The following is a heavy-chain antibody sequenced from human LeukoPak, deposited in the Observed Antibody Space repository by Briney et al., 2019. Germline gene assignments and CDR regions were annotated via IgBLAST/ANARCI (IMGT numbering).Heavy chain of an antibody. Sequence: ASVKVSCKASGGTFSSYAISWVRQAPGQGLEWMGRIIPIFGTANYAQKFQGRVTITTDESTSTAYMELSSLRSEDTAVYYCARDHLRGDNKGGYHFDYWGQGTLGTVSS. CDR2: IIPIFGTA. CDR3: ARDHLRGDNKGGYHFDY. J-gene: IGHJ4*02. D-gene: IGHD5-18*01. CDR1: GGTFSSYA. V-gene: IGHV1-69*05.